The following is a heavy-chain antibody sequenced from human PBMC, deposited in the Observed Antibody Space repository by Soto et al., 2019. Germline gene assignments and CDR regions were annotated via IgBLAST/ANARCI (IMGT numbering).Heavy chain of an antibody. CDR3: ARDAGGYDYSMNWFDT. V-gene: IGHV3-33*01. D-gene: IGHD4-4*01. J-gene: IGHJ5*02. CDR1: GFTFSSYG. CDR2: IWYDGSNK. Sequence: LRLSCAASGFTFSSYGMHWVRQAPGKGLEWVAVIWYDGSNKYYADSVKGRFTISRDNSKNTLYLQMNSLRAVDTAVYYCARDAGGYDYSMNWFDTWGQGTLVTVSS.